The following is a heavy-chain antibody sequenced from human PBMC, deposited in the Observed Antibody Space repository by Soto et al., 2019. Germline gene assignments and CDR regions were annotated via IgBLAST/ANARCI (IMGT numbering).Heavy chain of an antibody. J-gene: IGHJ3*02. CDR3: ARDSETAYCSSTSCYTGRYDAFDI. V-gene: IGHV3-21*01. CDR2: ISSSSSYI. D-gene: IGHD2-2*02. Sequence: GWSLRLSCAASGFTFSSYSMNWVRQAPGKXLEWVSSISSSSSYIYYADSVKGRFTISRDNAKNSLYLQMNSLRAEDTAVYYCARDSETAYCSSTSCYTGRYDAFDIWGQGTMVTVSS. CDR1: GFTFSSYS.